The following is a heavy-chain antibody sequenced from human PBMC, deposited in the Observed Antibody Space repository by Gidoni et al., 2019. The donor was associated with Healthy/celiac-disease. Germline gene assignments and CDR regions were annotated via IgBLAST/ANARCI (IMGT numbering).Heavy chain of an antibody. CDR3: ASQGGVY. V-gene: IGHV3-9*01. CDR1: GFTFDDYA. J-gene: IGHJ4*02. Sequence: EVQLVESGGGLVQLGRSLRLSCAASGFTFDDYAMHWVRQAPGKGLEWVSGISWNSGSIGYADSVKGRFTISRDNAKNSLYLQMNSLRAEDTALYYCASQGGVYWGQGTLVTVSS. CDR2: ISWNSGSI. D-gene: IGHD1-26*01.